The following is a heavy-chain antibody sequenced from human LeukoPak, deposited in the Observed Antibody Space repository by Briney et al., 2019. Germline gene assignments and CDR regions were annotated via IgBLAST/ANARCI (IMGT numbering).Heavy chain of an antibody. CDR1: GFTFDDYA. J-gene: IGHJ4*02. D-gene: IGHD3-22*01. Sequence: GGSLRLSCAASGFTFDDYAMHWVRQAPGKGLEWVSLISGDGGSTYYADSVKGRFTISRDNSKNSLYLQMNSLRTEDTALYYCAKDSYYYYDGSGYATYYFDYWGQGTLVTVSS. CDR3: AKDSYYYYDGSGYATYYFDY. CDR2: ISGDGGST. V-gene: IGHV3-43*02.